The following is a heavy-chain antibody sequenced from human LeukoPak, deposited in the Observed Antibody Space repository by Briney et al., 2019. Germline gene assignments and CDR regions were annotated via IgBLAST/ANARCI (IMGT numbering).Heavy chain of an antibody. CDR2: IYYSGST. CDR1: GGSISSYY. Sequence: SETLSLTCTVSGGSISSYYWSWIRQPPGKGREWIGYIYYSGSTNYNPSLKSRVTISVDTSKNQFSLKLSSVTAADTAVYYCARDGGSSWLSGYWFDPWGQGTLVTVSS. D-gene: IGHD6-13*01. CDR3: ARDGGSSWLSGYWFDP. V-gene: IGHV4-59*01. J-gene: IGHJ5*02.